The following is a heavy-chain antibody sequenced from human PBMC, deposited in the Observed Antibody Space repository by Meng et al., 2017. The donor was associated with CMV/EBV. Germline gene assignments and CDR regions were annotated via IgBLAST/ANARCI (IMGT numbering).Heavy chain of an antibody. Sequence: GESLKISCAASGFTFSSYSMNWVRQAPGKELEWVSSISSSSSYIYYADSVKGRFTISRDNAKNSLYLQMNSLRAEDTAVYYCARDDSSYWGQGTLVTVSS. CDR1: GFTFSSYS. CDR2: ISSSSSYI. V-gene: IGHV3-21*01. CDR3: ARDDSSY. J-gene: IGHJ4*02. D-gene: IGHD3-22*01.